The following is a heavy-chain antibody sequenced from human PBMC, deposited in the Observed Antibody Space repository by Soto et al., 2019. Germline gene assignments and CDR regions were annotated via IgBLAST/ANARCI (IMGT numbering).Heavy chain of an antibody. CDR2: IYYSGST. Sequence: PSETLSLTCTFSCGSIISYYWSWIRQPPGKGLEWIGYIYYSGSTNYNPSLKSRVTISVDTSENQFSLKLSSVTAADTAVYYCARAYGVTIFGVVTHRFDYWGQGTLVTVSS. V-gene: IGHV4-59*01. J-gene: IGHJ4*02. CDR1: CGSIISYY. CDR3: ARAYGVTIFGVVTHRFDY. D-gene: IGHD3-3*01.